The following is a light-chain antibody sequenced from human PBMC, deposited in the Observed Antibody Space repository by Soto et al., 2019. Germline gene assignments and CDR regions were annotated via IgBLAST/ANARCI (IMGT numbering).Light chain of an antibody. V-gene: IGLV2-14*01. Sequence: QSALTQPASVSGSPGQSITISCTGTSSYIGGYKYVSWYQQHPDKAPKLIIFEVSNRPSGISSRFSGSKSCNTASLTISGLQAEDEADYYCASYTSSSTSVIFGRGTKVTVL. CDR3: ASYTSSSTSVI. J-gene: IGLJ2*01. CDR2: EVS. CDR1: SSYIGGYKY.